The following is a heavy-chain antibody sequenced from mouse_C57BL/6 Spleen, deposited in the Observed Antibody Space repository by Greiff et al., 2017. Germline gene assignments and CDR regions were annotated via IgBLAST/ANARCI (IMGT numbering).Heavy chain of an antibody. D-gene: IGHD1-1*01. V-gene: IGHV5-4*01. CDR3: ARDPYGSSSPVDY. CDR2: ISDGGSYT. J-gene: IGHJ2*01. Sequence: EVQLVESGGGLVKPGGSLKLSCAASGFTFSSYAMSWVHQTPEKRLEWVATISDGGSYTYYPDNVKGRFTISRDNAKNNLYLQMSHLKSEDTAMYYCARDPYGSSSPVDYWGQGTTLTVAS. CDR1: GFTFSSYA.